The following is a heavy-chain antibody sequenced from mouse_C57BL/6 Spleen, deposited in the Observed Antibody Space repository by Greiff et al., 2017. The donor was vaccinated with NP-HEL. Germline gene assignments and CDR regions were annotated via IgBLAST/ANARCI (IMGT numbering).Heavy chain of an antibody. Sequence: EVMLVESGGGLVKPGGSLKLSCAASGFTFSSYAMSWVRQTPEKRLEWVATISDGGSYTYYPDNVKGRCTISRDNAKNHLYLQMSHLKSEDTAMYYCARDGSPYYFDYWGQGTTLTVSS. V-gene: IGHV5-4*01. D-gene: IGHD1-1*01. CDR1: GFTFSSYA. J-gene: IGHJ2*01. CDR3: ARDGSPYYFDY. CDR2: ISDGGSYT.